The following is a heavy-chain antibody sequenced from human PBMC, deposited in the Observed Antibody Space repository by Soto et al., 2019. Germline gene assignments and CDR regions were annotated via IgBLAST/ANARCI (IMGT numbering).Heavy chain of an antibody. CDR3: VRQDRVVAEGRWFDP. CDR2: VHYSGNT. J-gene: IGHJ5*02. V-gene: IGHV4-38-2*02. Sequence: SSETLSLTCTVSGYSISSGYHWAWIRQPPGKGLEWLGSVHYSGNTYYNPSLKSRLTISVDKXXXXXXXXXXXXXXXXTAVYYCVRQDRVVAEGRWFDPWGQGTLVTSPQ. D-gene: IGHD3-10*02. CDR1: GYSISSGYH.